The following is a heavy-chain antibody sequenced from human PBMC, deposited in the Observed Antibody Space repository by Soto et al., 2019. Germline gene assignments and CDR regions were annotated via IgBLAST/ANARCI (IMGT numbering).Heavy chain of an antibody. J-gene: IGHJ3*02. V-gene: IGHV4-34*01. CDR1: GGSFSGYY. CDR3: ARIWGDAFDI. CDR2: INHSGST. Sequence: QVQLQQWGAGLLKPSETLSLTCAVYGGSFSGYYWSWIRQPPGKGLEWIGEINHSGSTNYNPSLKIRVTISVDTSKNQFSLKLSSVTAADTAVYYCARIWGDAFDIWGQGTMVTVSS. D-gene: IGHD3-10*01.